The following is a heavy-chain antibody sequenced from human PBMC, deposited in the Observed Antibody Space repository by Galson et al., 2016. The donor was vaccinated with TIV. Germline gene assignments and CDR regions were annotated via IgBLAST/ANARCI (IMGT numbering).Heavy chain of an antibody. Sequence: SCKASGYTLAIYALHWVRQAPGRGLEWVAVISYDGSNYADSVKGRFTISRDKSKNTLYLEINSLRAEDTAVYYCARDRSGYELDYWGQGTLVTVSS. CDR3: ARDRSGYELDY. CDR2: ISYDGSN. CDR1: GYTLAIYA. J-gene: IGHJ4*02. D-gene: IGHD5-12*01. V-gene: IGHV3-30-3*01.